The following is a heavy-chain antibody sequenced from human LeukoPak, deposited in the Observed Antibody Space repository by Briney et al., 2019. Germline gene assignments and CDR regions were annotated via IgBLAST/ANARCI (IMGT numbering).Heavy chain of an antibody. CDR2: IIPILGIA. J-gene: IGHJ4*02. D-gene: IGHD3-22*01. Sequence: SVKVSFKASGGTSSSYAISWVRQAPGQGLEWMGRIIPILGIANYAQKFQGRVTITADKSTSTAYMELSSLRSEDTAVYYCAQYYYDSSGYYLVYWGQGTLVTVSS. V-gene: IGHV1-69*04. CDR1: GGTSSSYA. CDR3: AQYYYDSSGYYLVY.